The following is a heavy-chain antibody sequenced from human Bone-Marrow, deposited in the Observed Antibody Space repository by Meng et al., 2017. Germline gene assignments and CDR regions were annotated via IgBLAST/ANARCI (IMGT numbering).Heavy chain of an antibody. CDR1: GYTFTSYA. CDR3: ARGGRYSSGWSDY. V-gene: IGHV1-3*01. J-gene: IGHJ4*02. Sequence: QVQLVQSGAEVKKPGASVKVYCKASGYTFTSYAMHWVRQAPGQRLEWMGWINAGNGNTKYSQKFQGRVTITRDTSASTAYMELSSLRSEDTAVYYCARGGRYSSGWSDYWGQGTLVTVSS. D-gene: IGHD6-19*01. CDR2: INAGNGNT.